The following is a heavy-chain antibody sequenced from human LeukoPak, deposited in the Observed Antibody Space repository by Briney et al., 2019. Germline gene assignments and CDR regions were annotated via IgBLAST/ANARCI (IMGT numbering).Heavy chain of an antibody. V-gene: IGHV3-11*03. CDR1: GFSFSDNY. D-gene: IGHD2/OR15-2a*01. CDR2: ISNTGTHT. Sequence: PGGSLRLSCAASGFSFSDNYMSWIRQAPGQGLEWVSYISNTGTHTMYADSVRGRFTISRDNAKNSLYLQMNSLRAEDTAVYYCTTFYSRLTDYWGQGTLVTVSS. CDR3: TTFYSRLTDY. J-gene: IGHJ4*02.